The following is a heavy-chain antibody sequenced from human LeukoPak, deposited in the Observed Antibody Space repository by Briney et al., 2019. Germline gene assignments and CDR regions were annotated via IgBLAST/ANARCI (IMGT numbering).Heavy chain of an antibody. V-gene: IGHV1-69*13. CDR2: IIPIFGTA. J-gene: IGHJ4*02. D-gene: IGHD3-22*01. CDR3: ARAGRPVYYYDSSGYYY. Sequence: GASVKVSCKASGYTFTSYGISWVRQAPGQGLEWMGGIIPIFGTANYAQKFQGRVTITADESTSTAYMELSSLRSEDTAVYYCARAGRPVYYYDSSGYYYWGQGTLVTVSS. CDR1: GYTFTSYG.